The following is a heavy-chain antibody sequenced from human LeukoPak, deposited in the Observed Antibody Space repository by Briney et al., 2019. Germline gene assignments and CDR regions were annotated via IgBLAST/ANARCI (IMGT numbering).Heavy chain of an antibody. V-gene: IGHV3-23*01. CDR2: TSSSDAGT. Sequence: GGSLRLSCAASGFTLSTYAMSWVRQTPGKGLEWVAATSSSDAGTSPADSVRGRFTISRDNSKNTLYLQMNSLSAQNAAVYFCAKAPVTSCRVAYCYPFDSWGQGTLVTVSS. CDR3: AKAPVTSCRVAYCYPFDS. CDR1: GFTLSTYA. D-gene: IGHD3-22*01. J-gene: IGHJ4*02.